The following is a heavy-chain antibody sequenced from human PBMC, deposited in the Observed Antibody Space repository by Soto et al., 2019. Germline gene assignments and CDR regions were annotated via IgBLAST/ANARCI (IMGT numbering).Heavy chain of an antibody. CDR3: ASTVTTYVSMKTNYYYGMDV. J-gene: IGHJ6*02. Sequence: PSETLSLTCTVSGGSVSSGSYYWSWIRQPPGKGLEWIGYIYYSGSTNYNPSLKSRVTISVDTSKNQFSLKLSSVTAADTAVYYCASTVTTYVSMKTNYYYGMDVWGQGTTVTVSS. V-gene: IGHV4-61*01. CDR1: GGSVSSGSYY. D-gene: IGHD4-17*01. CDR2: IYYSGST.